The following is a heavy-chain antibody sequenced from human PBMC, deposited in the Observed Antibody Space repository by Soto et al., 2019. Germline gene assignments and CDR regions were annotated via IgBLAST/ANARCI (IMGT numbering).Heavy chain of an antibody. J-gene: IGHJ4*02. CDR1: GGSISSYY. CDR2: IYYSGST. D-gene: IGHD3-10*01. CDR3: ARDSAEGWFGESRVFDC. V-gene: IGHV4-59*01. Sequence: SVTLSLTCTVAGGSISSYYWSWIRQPPGKGLEWIGYIYYSGSTNYNPSLKSRVTISVDTSKNQFSLKLSSVTAADTAVYYCARDSAEGWFGESRVFDCWGQGTLVTVSS.